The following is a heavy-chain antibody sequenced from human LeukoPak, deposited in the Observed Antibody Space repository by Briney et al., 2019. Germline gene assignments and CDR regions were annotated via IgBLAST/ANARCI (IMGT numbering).Heavy chain of an antibody. J-gene: IGHJ4*02. CDR1: GFTVSTYY. CDR3: ARHGSGSSFDY. D-gene: IGHD5-12*01. Sequence: GGSLRLSCAASGFTVSTYYMSWIRQAPGKGLEWISYITSSSTSYTNYAGSVKGRFTISRDNAKNSLYLQMNSLTSDDTAVYYCARHGSGSSFDYWGQGTLVTVSS. V-gene: IGHV3-11*03. CDR2: ITSSSTSYT.